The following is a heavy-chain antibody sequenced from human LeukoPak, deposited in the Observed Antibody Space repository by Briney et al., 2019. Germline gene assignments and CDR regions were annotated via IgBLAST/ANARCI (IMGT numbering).Heavy chain of an antibody. CDR3: ARESVVVVPAAMQDYYYGMDV. J-gene: IGHJ6*02. Sequence: ASVKVSCKASGYTFTGYYMHWVRQAPGQGLEWMGWINPNSGGTNYAQKFQGWVTMTRDTSISTAYMELSRLRSDDTAVYYCARESVVVVPAAMQDYYYGMDVWGQGTTVTVSS. D-gene: IGHD2-2*01. CDR1: GYTFTGYY. V-gene: IGHV1-2*04. CDR2: INPNSGGT.